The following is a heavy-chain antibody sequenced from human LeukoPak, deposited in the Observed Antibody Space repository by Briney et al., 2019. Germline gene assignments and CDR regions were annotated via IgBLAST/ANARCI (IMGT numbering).Heavy chain of an antibody. V-gene: IGHV1-8*02. CDR2: MNPNSGNT. J-gene: IGHJ5*02. Sequence: AASVKVSCKASGYTFTGYYMHWVRQAPGQGLEWMGWMNPNSGNTGYAQKFQGRVTMTRNTSISTAYMELSSLRSEDTAVYYCARGRSSWDIVVVPAAENWFDPWGQGTLVTVSS. D-gene: IGHD2-2*01. CDR3: ARGRSSWDIVVVPAAENWFDP. CDR1: GYTFTGYY.